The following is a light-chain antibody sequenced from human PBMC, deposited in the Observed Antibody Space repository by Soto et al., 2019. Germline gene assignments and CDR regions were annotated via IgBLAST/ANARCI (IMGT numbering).Light chain of an antibody. V-gene: IGKV3D-7*01. CDR3: QQYYRYPWM. Sequence: PGDRATLSCRSSQSAYSSYLSWYQQKPGQAPRLLIYGASNRATGIPDRFSASGSGTEFTLTITDMQPDDFATYYCQQYYRYPWMFGQGTKVDIK. CDR1: QSAYSSY. CDR2: GAS. J-gene: IGKJ1*01.